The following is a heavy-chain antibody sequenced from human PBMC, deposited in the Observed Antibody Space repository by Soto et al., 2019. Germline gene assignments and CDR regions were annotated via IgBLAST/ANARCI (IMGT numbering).Heavy chain of an antibody. Sequence: QVQLVESGGGGVQPGRSLRLSCAASGFTFSSYAMHWDRQAPGKGLEWLAVISDDGSNKYYADSVKGRCTISRDNSKNKVYLKMNSLRAEDTAVYYCARDPLWGTAMVLWYFDLWGRGTLVTVSS. J-gene: IGHJ2*01. CDR2: ISDDGSNK. D-gene: IGHD5-18*01. CDR1: GFTFSSYA. CDR3: ARDPLWGTAMVLWYFDL. V-gene: IGHV3-30-3*01.